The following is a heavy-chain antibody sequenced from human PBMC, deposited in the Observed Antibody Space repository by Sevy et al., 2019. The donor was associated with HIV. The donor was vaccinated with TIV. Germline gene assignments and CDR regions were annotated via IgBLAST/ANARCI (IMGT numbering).Heavy chain of an antibody. V-gene: IGHV3-48*03. D-gene: IGHD4-17*01. J-gene: IGHJ4*02. CDR2: ISNSGSDI. Sequence: GGSLRLSCVASGFTFSSYEMNWVRQAPGKGLEWVSSISNSGSDIHYSDSLRGRFTISRDNAKNSLFLQMNSLRAEDTAVYYCARDLPPSATTVAHFDYWGQGTLVTVSS. CDR3: ARDLPPSATTVAHFDY. CDR1: GFTFSSYE.